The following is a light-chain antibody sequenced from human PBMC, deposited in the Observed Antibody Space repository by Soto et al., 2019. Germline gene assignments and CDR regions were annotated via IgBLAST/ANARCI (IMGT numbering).Light chain of an antibody. J-gene: IGKJ1*01. V-gene: IGKV3-20*01. CDR3: EQGATAPLT. Sequence: EIVLTQSPGTLPLSPGERATLSYRASQTGSKNYLAWYQHKPGQPPRLLIYDASDKATGVPDRFSGSESGTDFTLTISSLEPEDSAVYYCEQGATAPLTFGQGTKVEIK. CDR2: DAS. CDR1: QTGSKNY.